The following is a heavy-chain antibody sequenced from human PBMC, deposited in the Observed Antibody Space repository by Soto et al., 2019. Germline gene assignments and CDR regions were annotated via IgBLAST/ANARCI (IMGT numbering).Heavy chain of an antibody. D-gene: IGHD6-13*01. CDR1: GGSFSGYY. CDR3: ASHIAAAPSNRIDY. Sequence: QVQLQQWGAGLLKPSETLSLTCAVYGGSFSGYYWSWIRQPPGKGLEWIGEINHSGSTNYNPALKGRVTISVDTSKNQFSLKLSSVTAADTAVYYCASHIAAAPSNRIDYWGQGTLVTVSS. V-gene: IGHV4-34*01. CDR2: INHSGST. J-gene: IGHJ4*02.